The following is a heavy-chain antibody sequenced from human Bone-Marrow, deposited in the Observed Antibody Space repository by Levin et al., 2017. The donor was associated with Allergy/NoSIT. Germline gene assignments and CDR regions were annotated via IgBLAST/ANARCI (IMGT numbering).Heavy chain of an antibody. Sequence: GSLKISCKGSGYTFSSYWIGWVRQMPGKGLEWVGSFFPGDSDTRYSPSFQGQVTFSADTSISTAYLQWSSLKASDTAIYYCARHLLGGWLVQDYWGQGTLVTVSS. CDR1: GYTFSSYW. J-gene: IGHJ4*02. CDR3: ARHLLGGWLVQDY. V-gene: IGHV5-51*01. D-gene: IGHD6-19*01. CDR2: FFPGDSDT.